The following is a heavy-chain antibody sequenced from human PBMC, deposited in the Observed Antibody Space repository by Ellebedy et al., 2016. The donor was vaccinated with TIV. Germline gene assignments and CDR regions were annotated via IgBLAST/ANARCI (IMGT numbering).Heavy chain of an antibody. CDR2: ISYDGSKK. CDR1: GFIFSNYG. D-gene: IGHD6-13*01. V-gene: IGHV3-30*18. CDR3: AKDYSDDKGPDPLFDS. Sequence: GESLKISXAASGFIFSNYGMHWVRQAPGKGLEWVAVISYDGSKKYYADSVKGRFTISRDNSKNTLYLQMNGLRTEDTAIYYCAKDYSDDKGPDPLFDSWGQGTLVTVSS. J-gene: IGHJ4*02.